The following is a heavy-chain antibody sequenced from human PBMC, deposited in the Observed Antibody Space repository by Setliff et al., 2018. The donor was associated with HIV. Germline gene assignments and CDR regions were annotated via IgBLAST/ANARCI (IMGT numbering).Heavy chain of an antibody. CDR1: GFTFSTHG. CDR2: IRYDGSNQ. V-gene: IGHV3-30*02. Sequence: GGSLRLSCAASGFTFSTHGMSWVRQAPGKGLEWVAFIRYDGSNQYYADSVKGRFTISRDNAKNSLYLQMNNLRVEDTALYYCARGGDLDVWGKGTTVTVSS. J-gene: IGHJ6*04. CDR3: ARGGDLDV. D-gene: IGHD3-16*01.